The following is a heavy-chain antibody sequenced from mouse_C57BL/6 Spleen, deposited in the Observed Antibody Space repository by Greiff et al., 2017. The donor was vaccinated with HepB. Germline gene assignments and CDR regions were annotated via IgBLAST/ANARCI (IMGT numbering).Heavy chain of an antibody. D-gene: IGHD2-2*01. V-gene: IGHV1-59*01. J-gene: IGHJ1*03. Sequence: QVQLQQPGAELVRPGPSVKLSCKASGYTFTSYWMHWVKQRPGQGLEWIGVIDPSDSYTNYNQKFKGKATLTVDTSSSTAYMQLSSLTSEDSAVYYCARNYGYGGYFDVWGTGTTVTVSS. CDR3: ARNYGYGGYFDV. CDR1: GYTFTSYW. CDR2: IDPSDSYT.